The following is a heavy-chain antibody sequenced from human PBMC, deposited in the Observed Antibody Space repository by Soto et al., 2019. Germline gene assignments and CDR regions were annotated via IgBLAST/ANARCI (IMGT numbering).Heavy chain of an antibody. CDR1: RYIFTAYF. V-gene: IGHV1-2*02. D-gene: IGHD1-1*01. CDR3: ASHDPGARFDP. Sequence: QVQLGQSGAEVKKPGASGKVSCKAPRYIFTAYFMHWVRQAPGQGLEWMGWINPNKGATHYGLSFQGRVTMTMDTSISTADMELSSLRSDDTAVYYCASHDPGARFDPWGQETLVLVSS. J-gene: IGHJ5*02. CDR2: INPNKGAT.